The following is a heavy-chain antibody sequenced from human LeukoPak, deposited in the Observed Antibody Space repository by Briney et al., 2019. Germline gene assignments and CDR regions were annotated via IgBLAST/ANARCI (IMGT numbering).Heavy chain of an antibody. V-gene: IGHV3-21*01. D-gene: IGHD6-19*01. Sequence: GGSLRLSCVASGFTFSSYSMNWVRQAPGKGLEWVSSISSSSSYIYYADSVKGRFTISRDNAKNSLYLQMNSLRAEDTAVYYCARSSSGWYSFDYWGQGTLVTVSS. J-gene: IGHJ4*02. CDR1: GFTFSSYS. CDR3: ARSSSGWYSFDY. CDR2: ISSSSSYI.